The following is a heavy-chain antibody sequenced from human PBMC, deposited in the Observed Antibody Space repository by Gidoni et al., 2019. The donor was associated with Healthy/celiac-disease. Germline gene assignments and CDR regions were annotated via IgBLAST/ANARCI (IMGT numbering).Heavy chain of an antibody. Sequence: EVQLLESGGGLVQPGGSLRPSCSAPGFTFCSYAMDWVRQGPGKGPEWVSAISGSGGSTYYADSVKGRFTISRDNSKNTLYLQMNSLRAEDTAVYYCAPGDGSSGYYYWGQGTLVTVSS. CDR2: ISGSGGST. CDR3: APGDGSSGYYY. CDR1: GFTFCSYA. D-gene: IGHD3-22*01. V-gene: IGHV3-23*01. J-gene: IGHJ4*02.